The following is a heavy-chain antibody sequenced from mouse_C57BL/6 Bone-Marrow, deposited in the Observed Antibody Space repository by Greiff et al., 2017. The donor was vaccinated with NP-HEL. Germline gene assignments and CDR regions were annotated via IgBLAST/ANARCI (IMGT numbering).Heavy chain of an antibody. D-gene: IGHD2-4*01. CDR3: ARREEVYEDSFAY. Sequence: VKLQESGAELARPGASVKLSCKASGYTFTSYGISWVKQRTGQGLEWIGEIYPRSGNTYYNEKFKGKATLTADKSSSTAYMELRRLTSEDSAVYFCARREEVYEDSFAYGGQGTLVTGSA. CDR2: IYPRSGNT. V-gene: IGHV1-81*01. J-gene: IGHJ3*01. CDR1: GYTFTSYG.